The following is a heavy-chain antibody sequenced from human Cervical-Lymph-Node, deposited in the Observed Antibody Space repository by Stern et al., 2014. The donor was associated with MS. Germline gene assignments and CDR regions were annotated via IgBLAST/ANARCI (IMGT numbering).Heavy chain of an antibody. Sequence: VQLLESGSEVKKPGASVKVSCKASGYTFTNYGISWVRQAPGQGLEWMGWISGYNDDTNYVEKFQGRVTMTTDTSTNTAYMELRSLRSDDTAVYYCARDPHIAVAGTGGGFDPWGQGTLVTVSS. CDR3: ARDPHIAVAGTGGGFDP. J-gene: IGHJ5*02. CDR2: ISGYNDDT. D-gene: IGHD6-19*01. V-gene: IGHV1-18*01. CDR1: GYTFTNYG.